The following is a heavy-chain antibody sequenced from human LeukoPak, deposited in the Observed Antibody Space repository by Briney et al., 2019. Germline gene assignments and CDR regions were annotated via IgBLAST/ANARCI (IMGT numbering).Heavy chain of an antibody. Sequence: PSETLSLTCTVSGGSISSYYWSWIRQPPGKGLEWIGYIYYSGSTNYNPSLKSRVTISVDTSKNQFSLKLSSVIAADTTVHYCAKFRNTAMDYYYYGMDVWGQGTTVTVSS. CDR1: GGSISSYY. D-gene: IGHD5-18*01. J-gene: IGHJ6*02. CDR3: AKFRNTAMDYYYYGMDV. CDR2: IYYSGST. V-gene: IGHV4-59*01.